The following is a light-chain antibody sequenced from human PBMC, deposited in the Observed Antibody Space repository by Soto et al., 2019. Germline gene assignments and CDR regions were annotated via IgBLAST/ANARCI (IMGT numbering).Light chain of an antibody. Sequence: EIVLTQSPATLSLSPGERATLXXRASQSVSSYLAWYQQKPGQAPRLVXYDASNRATGIPDRFSGSGSGTDFTLTIRRLEPEDFAVYYCQQYGSSYPWTFGQGTKVDIK. CDR1: QSVSSY. V-gene: IGKV3-20*01. CDR3: QQYGSSYPWT. J-gene: IGKJ1*01. CDR2: DAS.